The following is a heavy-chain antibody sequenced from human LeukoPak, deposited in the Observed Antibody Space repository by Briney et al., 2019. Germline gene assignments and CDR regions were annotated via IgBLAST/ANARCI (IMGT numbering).Heavy chain of an antibody. Sequence: PSETLSLTCAVYGGSFSGYYWGWIRQPPGTGLEWIGSVYYSGGTYYNPSLKSRVTISVDTSKNQFSLKLSSVTAADTAVYYCARQVRGCYDYWGQGTLVTVSS. V-gene: IGHV4-34*01. CDR2: VYYSGGT. CDR1: GGSFSGYY. CDR3: ARQVRGCYDY. D-gene: IGHD2-15*01. J-gene: IGHJ4*02.